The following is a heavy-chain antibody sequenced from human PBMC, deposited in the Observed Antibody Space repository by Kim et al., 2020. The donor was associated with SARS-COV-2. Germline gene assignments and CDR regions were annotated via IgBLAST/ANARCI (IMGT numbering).Heavy chain of an antibody. V-gene: IGHV1-3*01. D-gene: IGHD3-10*01. J-gene: IGHJ4*02. CDR3: ARERFGGSFDY. Sequence: NTRYSQKFQGRVPITRDTSASTAYMELTSLRVEDTAVYYCARERFGGSFDYWGQGTLVTVSS. CDR2: NT.